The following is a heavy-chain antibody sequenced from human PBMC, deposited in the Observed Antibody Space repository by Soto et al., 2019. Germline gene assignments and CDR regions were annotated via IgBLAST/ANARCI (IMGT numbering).Heavy chain of an antibody. D-gene: IGHD3-9*01. Sequence: PSETLSLTCTVSGGSITSSNFYWGWIRQSPGQGLEWIGSLDYSGSTYYNPSLKSRVTVSVDTSKNQFSLKLRSVTAEDTAVYFCARHPMVRDFDWLLYYDSWGQGALVTVS. J-gene: IGHJ4*02. CDR3: ARHPMVRDFDWLLYYDS. CDR1: GGSITSSNFY. V-gene: IGHV4-39*01. CDR2: LDYSGST.